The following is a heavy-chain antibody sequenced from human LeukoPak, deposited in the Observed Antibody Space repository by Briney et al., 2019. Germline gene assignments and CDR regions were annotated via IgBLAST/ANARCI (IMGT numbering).Heavy chain of an antibody. Sequence: GGSLRLSCAASGFTFSSFAMSWVRQAPGRGLEWVSLSSSSGSIAYCADSVQGRFTISRDNSKNTLYLQMNSLRAEDTALYYCAKNRGMTMIGGGLDYWGQGTLVTVSS. D-gene: IGHD3-10*02. CDR3: AKNRGMTMIGGGLDY. V-gene: IGHV3-23*01. CDR2: SSSSGSIA. CDR1: GFTFSSFA. J-gene: IGHJ4*02.